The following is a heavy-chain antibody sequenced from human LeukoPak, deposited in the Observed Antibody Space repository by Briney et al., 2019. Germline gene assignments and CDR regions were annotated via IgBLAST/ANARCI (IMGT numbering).Heavy chain of an antibody. CDR2: ISSSGGST. V-gene: IGHV3-23*01. J-gene: IGHJ4*02. Sequence: PGGSLRLSCTASGFTFNNYAMTWVRQAPGKGLEWVSAISSSGGSTYYADSVKGRFTISRDNSKNTLYLQMNSLRAEDTAVYYCAKVPLTFGGVIANFDYWGQGTLVTVSS. D-gene: IGHD3-16*02. CDR3: AKVPLTFGGVIANFDY. CDR1: GFTFNNYA.